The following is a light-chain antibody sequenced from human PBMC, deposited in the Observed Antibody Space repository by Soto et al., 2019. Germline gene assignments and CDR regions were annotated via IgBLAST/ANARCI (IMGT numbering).Light chain of an antibody. V-gene: IGKV3-11*01. CDR3: QQHSNWPLT. CDR1: QSVSSN. CDR2: DAS. J-gene: IGKJ4*01. Sequence: EIVLIQSPATLSLSPGERATLSCRASQSVSSNLAWYQQNPGQAPMLLIFDASNRATGIPARFSGSGSGTDFTLTISSLEPEDFAVYYCQQHSNWPLTFGGGTKVDIK.